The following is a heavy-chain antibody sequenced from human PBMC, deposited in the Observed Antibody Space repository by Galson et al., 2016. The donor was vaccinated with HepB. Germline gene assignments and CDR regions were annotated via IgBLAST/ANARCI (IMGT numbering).Heavy chain of an antibody. J-gene: IGHJ4*02. Sequence: SETLSLTCTVSGGSISSNSYYWGWIRQPPGRGLEWIGSIYYSGSTYYNPSLKSRVTISVDTSKNQFSLSLSSVTAADTAVYYCAVKDDYYDSSGYRYYFYDWGQGTLVTVSS. CDR3: AVKDDYYDSSGYRYYFYD. D-gene: IGHD3-22*01. CDR2: IYYSGST. CDR1: GGSISSNSYY. V-gene: IGHV4-39*01.